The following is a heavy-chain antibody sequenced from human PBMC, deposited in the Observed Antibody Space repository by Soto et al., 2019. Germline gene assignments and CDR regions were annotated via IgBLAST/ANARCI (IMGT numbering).Heavy chain of an antibody. Sequence: GGSLRLSCAASGFTVSSNYMSWVRQAPGKGLEWVSVIYSGGSTYYADSVKGRFTISRDNAKNTLYLQMNSMRAEDTAVYYCARSSRTVVVIALPNYYYYMDVWGKGTTVTVSS. CDR1: GFTVSSNY. CDR3: ARSSRTVVVIALPNYYYYMDV. V-gene: IGHV3-66*01. J-gene: IGHJ6*03. CDR2: IYSGGST. D-gene: IGHD2-21*01.